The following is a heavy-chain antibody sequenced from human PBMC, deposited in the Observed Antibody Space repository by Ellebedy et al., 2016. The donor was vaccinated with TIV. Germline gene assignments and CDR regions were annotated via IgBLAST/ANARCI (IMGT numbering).Heavy chain of an antibody. J-gene: IGHJ4*02. V-gene: IGHV4-39*01. CDR1: GGSISSSSSY. D-gene: IGHD3-9*01. CDR2: IYYSGST. CDR3: ARNYDILTGYYAFDY. Sequence: MPSETLSLTCTVSGGSISSSSSYWGWIRQPPGKGLEWIGSIYYSGSTYYNPSLKSRVSISVDTSKNQFSLKLSSVTAADTAVYFCARNYDILTGYYAFDYWGQGTLVTVSS.